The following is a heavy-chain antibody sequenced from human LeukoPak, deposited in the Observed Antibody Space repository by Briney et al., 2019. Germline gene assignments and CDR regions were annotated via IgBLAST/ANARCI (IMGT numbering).Heavy chain of an antibody. Sequence: PSETLSLTRAVYGGSFSGYYWSWIRQPPGKGLEWIGEINHSGSTNYNPSLKSRVTISVDTSKNQFSLKLSSVTAADTAVYYCARTVVTPEMNAFDIWGQGTMVTVSS. V-gene: IGHV4-34*01. D-gene: IGHD4-23*01. CDR3: ARTVVTPEMNAFDI. CDR1: GGSFSGYY. J-gene: IGHJ3*02. CDR2: INHSGST.